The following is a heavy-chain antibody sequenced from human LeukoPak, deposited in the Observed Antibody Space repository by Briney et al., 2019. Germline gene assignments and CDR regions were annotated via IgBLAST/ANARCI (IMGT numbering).Heavy chain of an antibody. V-gene: IGHV4-34*01. Sequence: PSETLSLTCAVYGGSFSGYYWSWIRQPPGKGLEWMGEINHSGSTKYNPSFKSRVTRSVDTSKNQFSLKLSSETAADTAVYYGASQSVVVVTAMRIFDYWGQGTLVTVSS. CDR3: ASQSVVVVTAMRIFDY. D-gene: IGHD2-21*02. J-gene: IGHJ4*02. CDR1: GGSFSGYY. CDR2: INHSGST.